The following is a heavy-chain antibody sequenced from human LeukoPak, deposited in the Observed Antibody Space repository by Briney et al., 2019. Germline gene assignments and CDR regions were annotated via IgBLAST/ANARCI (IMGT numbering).Heavy chain of an antibody. J-gene: IGHJ5*02. V-gene: IGHV1-8*03. CDR2: MNPNSGNT. CDR1: GYTFTSYD. D-gene: IGHD6-6*01. Sequence: GASVKVSFKASGYTFTSYDINWVRQATGQGLEWMGWMNPNSGNTGYAQKFQGRVTITRNTSISTAYMELSSLRSEDTAVYYCARGPQAAARRGRGWFDPWGQGTLVTVSS. CDR3: ARGPQAAARRGRGWFDP.